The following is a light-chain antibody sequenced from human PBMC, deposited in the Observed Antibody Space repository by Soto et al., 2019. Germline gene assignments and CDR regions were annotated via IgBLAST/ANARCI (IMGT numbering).Light chain of an antibody. Sequence: EIVMTQSPATLSVSPGERATLSCRASQSVSANFAWYQQKPGQAPRLLIYGASTRATDIPVRFSGSGSGTEFTLTISSLHSEDFAVYYCQQYDKWPLTFGGGTKVEI. V-gene: IGKV3-15*01. CDR1: QSVSAN. CDR3: QQYDKWPLT. CDR2: GAS. J-gene: IGKJ4*01.